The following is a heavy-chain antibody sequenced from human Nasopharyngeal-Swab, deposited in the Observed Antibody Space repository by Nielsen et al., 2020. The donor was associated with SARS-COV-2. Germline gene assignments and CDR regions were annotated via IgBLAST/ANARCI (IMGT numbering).Heavy chain of an antibody. D-gene: IGHD3-22*01. CDR3: ATSDGGSGYS. J-gene: IGHJ4*02. Sequence: SETLSLTCTVSGGSISSSSYYWGWIRQPPGKGLEWIGSIYYSGSTYYNPSLKSRVTISVDTSKNQFSLKLSSVAAADTAVYYCATSDGGSGYSWGQGTLVTVSS. CDR1: GGSISSSSYY. CDR2: IYYSGST. V-gene: IGHV4-39*07.